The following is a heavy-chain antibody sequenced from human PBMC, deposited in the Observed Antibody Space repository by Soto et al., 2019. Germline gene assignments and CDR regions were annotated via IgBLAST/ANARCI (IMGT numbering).Heavy chain of an antibody. V-gene: IGHV4-34*01. J-gene: IGHJ4*02. CDR2: INHSGST. D-gene: IGHD7-27*01. Sequence: SETLSLTCAVYGGSFSGYYWSWIRQPPGKGLEWIGEINHSGSTNYNPSLNSRVTMSVDTSKNQFSLRLTSVTAADTAVYHCVRGPTGDYYFDYWGQGILVTVSS. CDR1: GGSFSGYY. CDR3: VRGPTGDYYFDY.